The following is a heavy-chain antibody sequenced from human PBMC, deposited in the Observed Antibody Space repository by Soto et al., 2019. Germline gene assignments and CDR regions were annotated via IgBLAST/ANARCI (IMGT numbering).Heavy chain of an antibody. CDR3: ARVSRTLADHFDY. Sequence: GGSLRLSCAASGFSVSGNYIYWVRQAPGKGLEWVSVMYSGGSTDYADSVKGRFTISSDKSKNTLYLQMNSLRVEDTAVYYCARVSRTLADHFDYWGQGTLVTVSS. CDR1: GFSVSGNY. CDR2: MYSGGST. J-gene: IGHJ4*02. V-gene: IGHV3-53*01. D-gene: IGHD3-16*01.